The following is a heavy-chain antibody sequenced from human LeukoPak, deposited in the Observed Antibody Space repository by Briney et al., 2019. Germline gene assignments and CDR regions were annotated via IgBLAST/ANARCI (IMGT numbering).Heavy chain of an antibody. Sequence: SVKVSCKASGGTFSSYAISWVRQAPGQGLEWMGGIIPIFGTANYAQKFQGRVTITADKSTSTAYMELSSLRSEDTAVYYCARDLSGYSGPTHWGQGTLVTVSS. D-gene: IGHD5-12*01. CDR1: GGTFSSYA. CDR3: ARDLSGYSGPTH. CDR2: IIPIFGTA. V-gene: IGHV1-69*06. J-gene: IGHJ4*02.